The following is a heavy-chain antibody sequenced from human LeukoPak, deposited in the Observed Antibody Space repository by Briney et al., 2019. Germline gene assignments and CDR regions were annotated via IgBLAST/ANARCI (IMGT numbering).Heavy chain of an antibody. CDR2: IRSKAYGGTT. J-gene: IGHJ3*02. CDR3: TRGGMRAFDI. V-gene: IGHV3-49*04. CDR1: GFTFGDYA. Sequence: GSLRLSCTASGFTFGDYAMSWVRQAPGKGLEWVGFIRSKAYGGTTEYAASVKGRFTISRDDSKSIAYLQMNSLKTEDTAVYYCTRGGMRAFDIWGQGTMVTVSS. D-gene: IGHD3-16*01.